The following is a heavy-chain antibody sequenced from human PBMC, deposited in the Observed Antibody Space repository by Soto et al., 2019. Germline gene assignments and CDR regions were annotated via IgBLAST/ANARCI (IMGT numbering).Heavy chain of an antibody. D-gene: IGHD3-10*01. Sequence: SETLSLTCTVSGGSISSGDYYWSWIRQPPGKGLEWIGYIYYSGSTYYNPYLKSRVTISVDTSKNQFPLKLSSVTAADTAVYYCAKDSSGYYGSGSYNWFDPWGQGTLVTVSS. CDR3: AKDSSGYYGSGSYNWFDP. V-gene: IGHV4-30-4*01. CDR1: GGSISSGDYY. J-gene: IGHJ5*02. CDR2: IYYSGST.